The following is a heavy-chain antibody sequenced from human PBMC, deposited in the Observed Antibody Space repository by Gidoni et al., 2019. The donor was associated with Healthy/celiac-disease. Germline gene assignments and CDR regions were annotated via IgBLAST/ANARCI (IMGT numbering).Heavy chain of an antibody. D-gene: IGHD2-2*03. CDR2: INSDGSST. CDR3: ASGHCSSTSCYPYYYYGMDV. J-gene: IGHJ6*02. V-gene: IGHV3-74*01. Sequence: EVQLVESGGGLVQPGGSLRLSCAASGFTFSSYCMHWVRQAPGKGLVWVSRINSDGSSTSYADSVKGRFTISRDNAKNTLYLQMNSLRAEDTAVYYCASGHCSSTSCYPYYYYGMDVWGQGTTVTVSS. CDR1: GFTFSSYC.